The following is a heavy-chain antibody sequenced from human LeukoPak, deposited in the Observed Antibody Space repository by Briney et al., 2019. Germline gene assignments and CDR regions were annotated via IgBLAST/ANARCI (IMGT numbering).Heavy chain of an antibody. Sequence: SETLSLTCTVSGVSVITYKWSWIRQSAGKGLEWIGRIYTSGTINSNPSLKSRVTMSGDTSKNQISLKLTSVTAADTALYYCARDRGTRWYSYFDSWGQGTLVTVSS. CDR3: ARDRGTRWYSYFDS. V-gene: IGHV4-4*07. D-gene: IGHD1-26*01. CDR1: GVSVITYK. J-gene: IGHJ4*02. CDR2: IYTSGTI.